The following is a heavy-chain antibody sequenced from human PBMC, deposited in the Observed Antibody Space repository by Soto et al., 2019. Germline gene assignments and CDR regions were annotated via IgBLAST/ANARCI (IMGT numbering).Heavy chain of an antibody. Sequence: GSLRLSCTASGFTFGDYAMSWFRQDPGKGLEWVGFIRSKAYGGTKEYAASVKGRFTISRDDSKSIAYLQMNSLKTEDTAVYYCTRARPTTYYYDSSGPGALDVRGLGKMVTVSS. CDR2: IRSKAYGGTK. CDR3: TRARPTTYYYDSSGPGALDV. CDR1: GFTFGDYA. V-gene: IGHV3-49*03. D-gene: IGHD3-22*01. J-gene: IGHJ3*01.